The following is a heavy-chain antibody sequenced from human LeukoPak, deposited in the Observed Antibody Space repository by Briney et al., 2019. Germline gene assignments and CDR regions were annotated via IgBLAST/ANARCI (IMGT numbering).Heavy chain of an antibody. D-gene: IGHD5-18*01. J-gene: IGHJ3*02. CDR3: ARPGVGSGRYGAFDI. Sequence: SETLSLTCAVYGGSFSGYYWSWIRQPPGKGLEWIGEINHSGSTNYNPSLKSRVTISVDTSKNQFSLKLSSVTAADTAVYYCARPGVGSGRYGAFDIWGQGTMVTVSS. CDR1: GGSFSGYY. V-gene: IGHV4-34*01. CDR2: INHSGST.